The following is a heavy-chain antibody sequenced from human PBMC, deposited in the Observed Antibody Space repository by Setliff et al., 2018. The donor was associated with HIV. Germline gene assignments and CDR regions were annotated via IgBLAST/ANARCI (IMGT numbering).Heavy chain of an antibody. V-gene: IGHV1-46*01. CDR3: AKTTPQPHYYYYVDV. CDR2: INPSGGRT. D-gene: IGHD4-17*01. Sequence: ASVKVSCKASGYTFTNYYIHWVRQAPGQGLEWMGLINPSGGRTGYAQKFQGRLTMTRDTSRSTVYMELRSLRSDDAAVYYCAKTTPQPHYYYYVDVWGKGTTVTVSS. CDR1: GYTFTNYY. J-gene: IGHJ6*03.